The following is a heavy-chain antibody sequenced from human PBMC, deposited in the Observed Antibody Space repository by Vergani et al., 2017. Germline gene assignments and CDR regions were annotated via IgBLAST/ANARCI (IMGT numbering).Heavy chain of an antibody. V-gene: IGHV3-48*03. CDR3: ARGGLVVVADAFDI. Sequence: EVQLVESGGGLVQPGGSLRLSCAASGFTFSSYEMNWVRQAPGKGLEWVSYISSSGSTIYYADSVKGRFTISRDNAKNALYLQMNSLRAEDTDVYYCARGGLVVVADAFDIWGQGTMVTVSS. D-gene: IGHD2-21*01. J-gene: IGHJ3*02. CDR1: GFTFSSYE. CDR2: ISSSGSTI.